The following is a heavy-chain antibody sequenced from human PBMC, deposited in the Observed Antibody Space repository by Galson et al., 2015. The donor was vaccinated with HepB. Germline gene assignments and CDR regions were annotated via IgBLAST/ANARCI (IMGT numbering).Heavy chain of an antibody. J-gene: IGHJ2*01. D-gene: IGHD5-12*01. CDR3: ARGSNTVTTKGYFDL. CDR1: GVTFTTYW. CDR2: IKKDGSEE. V-gene: IGHV3-7*03. Sequence: SLRLSCAASGVTFTTYWMSWVRQAPGKGLEWVANIKKDGSEEYYVDSVKGRFTISRDNAKSSLYLQMNSLRAEDTAVYYCARGSNTVTTKGYFDLWGRGTLVTVSS.